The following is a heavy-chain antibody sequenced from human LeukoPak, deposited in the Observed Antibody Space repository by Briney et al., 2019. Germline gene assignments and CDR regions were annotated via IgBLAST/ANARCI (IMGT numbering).Heavy chain of an antibody. Sequence: GGSLRLSCAASGFTFSSYAMHWVRRAPGKGLEWVAVISYDGSIKYYADSVKGRFTISTDISKSTLSLQMNSLRPEDTALYYCARDLSNVPGQYWGQGTLVTVSS. CDR1: GFTFSSYA. V-gene: IGHV3-30*01. CDR2: ISYDGSIK. J-gene: IGHJ4*02. D-gene: IGHD3-10*02. CDR3: ARDLSNVPGQY.